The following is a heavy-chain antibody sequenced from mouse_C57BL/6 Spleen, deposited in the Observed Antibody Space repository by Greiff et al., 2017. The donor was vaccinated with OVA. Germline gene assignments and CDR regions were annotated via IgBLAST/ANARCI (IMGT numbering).Heavy chain of an antibody. CDR3: ARSGHYYGSSEGDY. CDR2: IDPSDSYT. J-gene: IGHJ2*01. CDR1: GYTFTSYW. V-gene: IGHV1-69*01. D-gene: IGHD1-1*01. Sequence: VQLQHPFSSLFLPFPSATTSSQAPGYTFTSYWMHWVKQRPGQGLEWIGEIDPSDSYTNYNQKFKGKSTLTVDKSSSTAYMQLSSLTSEDSAVYYCARSGHYYGSSEGDYWGQGTTLTVSS.